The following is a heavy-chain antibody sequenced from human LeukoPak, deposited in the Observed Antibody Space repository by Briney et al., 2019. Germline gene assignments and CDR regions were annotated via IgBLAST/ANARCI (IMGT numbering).Heavy chain of an antibody. Sequence: ASVKVSCKASGYTFTSYGISWVRQAPGQGLEWMGWINPNSGGTNYAQKFQGRVTMTRDTSISTAYMELSRLRSDDTAVYYCARGGILWFGELLSYYFDYWGQGTLVTVSS. V-gene: IGHV1-2*02. D-gene: IGHD3-10*01. CDR2: INPNSGGT. CDR3: ARGGILWFGELLSYYFDY. J-gene: IGHJ4*02. CDR1: GYTFTSYG.